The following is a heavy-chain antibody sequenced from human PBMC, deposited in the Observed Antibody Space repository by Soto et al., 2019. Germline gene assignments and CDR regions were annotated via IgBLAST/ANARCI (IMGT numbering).Heavy chain of an antibody. V-gene: IGHV1-3*01. CDR1: GYTFTTIF. D-gene: IGHD5-12*01. J-gene: IGHJ4*02. CDR3: ARGPSCGCFDF. CDR2: INPANGVT. Sequence: QVQLVQSGAEVKKPGASVKLSCKTSGYTFTTIFLHWLRQAPGQRLEWMGWINPANGVTMYSQKFLGRVSNTRDTSATTPYMELTSLTSDDTAVYYCARGPSCGCFDFWGQGTLVTVSS.